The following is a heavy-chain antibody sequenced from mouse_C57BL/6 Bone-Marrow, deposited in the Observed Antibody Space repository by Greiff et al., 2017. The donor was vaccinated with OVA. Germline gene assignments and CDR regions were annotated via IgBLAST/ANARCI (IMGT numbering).Heavy chain of an antibody. CDR3: ARGETAQAPPYWYFDV. J-gene: IGHJ1*03. CDR1: GYTFTDYN. CDR2: INPNNGGT. V-gene: IGHV1-22*01. Sequence: EVQLQQSGPELVKPGASVKMSCKASGYTFTDYNMHWVKQSHGKSLEWIGYINPNNGGTSYNQKFKGKATLTGNKSSSTAYMELRSLTSEDAAVYYCARGETAQAPPYWYFDVWGTGTTVTVSS. D-gene: IGHD3-2*02.